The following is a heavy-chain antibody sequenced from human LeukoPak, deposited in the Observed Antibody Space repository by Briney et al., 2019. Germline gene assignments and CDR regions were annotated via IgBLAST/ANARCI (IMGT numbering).Heavy chain of an antibody. CDR2: VSAYNGNR. D-gene: IGHD2-21*02. Sequence: ASVKVSCKGSGYSFTSYGISWVRQAPGQGLEWVGGVSAYNGNRNYAQKHQGRVTMTTDTSTSTAYMELRSLRSDDTAVYYCARGSAAYCGGDCYRAFDYWGQGTLVTVSS. V-gene: IGHV1-18*01. CDR3: ARGSAAYCGGDCYRAFDY. CDR1: GYSFTSYG. J-gene: IGHJ4*02.